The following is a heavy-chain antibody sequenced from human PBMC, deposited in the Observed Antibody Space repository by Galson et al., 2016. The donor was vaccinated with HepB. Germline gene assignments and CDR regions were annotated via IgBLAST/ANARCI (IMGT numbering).Heavy chain of an antibody. Sequence: PALVKPPQTLTLTCTFSGFSLRNNGVGVGWIRQPPGKALEWLALIFWDDDKRYRPSLKSRLTITKDTSKKQVVLTMTNMDPVDTATYFCARRQSPRRYFDKPTAAFDIWGQGTKVTVST. D-gene: IGHD3-22*01. CDR2: IFWDDDK. CDR3: ARRQSPRRYFDKPTAAFDI. V-gene: IGHV2-5*02. J-gene: IGHJ3*02. CDR1: GFSLRNNGVG.